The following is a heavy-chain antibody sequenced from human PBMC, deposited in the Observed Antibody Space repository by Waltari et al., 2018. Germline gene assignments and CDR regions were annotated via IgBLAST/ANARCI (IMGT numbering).Heavy chain of an antibody. Sequence: EVHLVESGGDLVQPGGSLRVSCTASGFTLSAYWLHWVGRVPGKGRLWVESVRPDETTADYADSVKGRFTISRDNGRNMLFLQMNGLRGEDTAAYYCARCLYSGTGIDLWGQGTQVTVSS. CDR3: ARCLYSGTGIDL. J-gene: IGHJ5*02. D-gene: IGHD5-12*01. V-gene: IGHV3-74*01. CDR1: GFTLSAYW. CDR2: VRPDETTA.